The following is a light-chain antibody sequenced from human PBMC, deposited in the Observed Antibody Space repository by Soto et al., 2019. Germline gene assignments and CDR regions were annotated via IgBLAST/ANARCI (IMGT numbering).Light chain of an antibody. CDR2: EVS. J-gene: IGLJ2*01. Sequence: QAVVTQPASVSGSPGQSITISCTGTSSDVGGYNYVSWYQQHPGKAPKLMIYEVSNRPSGVSNRFSGSKSGNTASLRISGLQAEDEADYYCSSHTSSSTSVVFGGGTKVTVL. V-gene: IGLV2-14*01. CDR3: SSHTSSSTSVV. CDR1: SSDVGGYNY.